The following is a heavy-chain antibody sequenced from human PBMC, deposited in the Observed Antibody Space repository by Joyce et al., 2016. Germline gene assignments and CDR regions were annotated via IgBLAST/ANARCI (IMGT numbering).Heavy chain of an antibody. Sequence: QVQLVQSGAEVKKPGASVKVSCKASGYTFTGNYMHWVRQAPGQGLEGMGWINPNSGGTNDAQKFQGWLTMTRDTSISTAYMELSRLRSDDTAVYYCARGRGNWKSPYYFDYWGQGTLVTVSS. J-gene: IGHJ4*02. CDR3: ARGRGNWKSPYYFDY. CDR2: INPNSGGT. D-gene: IGHD1-20*01. V-gene: IGHV1-2*04. CDR1: GYTFTGNY.